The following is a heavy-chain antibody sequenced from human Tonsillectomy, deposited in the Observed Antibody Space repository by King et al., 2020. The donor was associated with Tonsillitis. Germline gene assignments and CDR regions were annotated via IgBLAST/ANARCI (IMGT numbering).Heavy chain of an antibody. J-gene: IGHJ4*02. D-gene: IGHD3-22*01. Sequence: QLQESGPGLVKPSETLSLTCTVSGGSISSSSYYWGWIRQPPGKGLEWIGSINYSGSTYYNPSLKSRVTMSVDTSNNQFSLKLSSVTAADTAVYYCARGSRLGIYYFDYWGQGTLVTVSS. V-gene: IGHV4-39*01. CDR2: INYSGST. CDR1: GGSISSSSYY. CDR3: ARGSRLGIYYFDY.